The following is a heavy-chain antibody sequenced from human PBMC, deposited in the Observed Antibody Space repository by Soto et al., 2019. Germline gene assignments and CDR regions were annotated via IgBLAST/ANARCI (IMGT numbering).Heavy chain of an antibody. J-gene: IGHJ4*02. D-gene: IGHD5-18*01. V-gene: IGHV4-4*02. Sequence: SLTCAVSGGSISSNHWWSWIRQPPGKGLEWIGEIYHSGSTNYKPSLKSRVTISVDRSNNQFSLKLSSVAAADTAVYYCATYNSYGSPRPFGWGQGTLVTVS. CDR3: ATYNSYGSPRPFG. CDR2: IYHSGST. CDR1: GGSISSNHW.